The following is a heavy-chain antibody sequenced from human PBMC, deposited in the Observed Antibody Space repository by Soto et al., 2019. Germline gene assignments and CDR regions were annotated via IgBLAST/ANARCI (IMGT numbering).Heavy chain of an antibody. CDR3: ARDRAGLFPERPIAVVTDAIRGYGMGV. CDR2: IKQDGSEK. Sequence: SGGSLRLSCAASGFTFSSYWMSWVRQAPGKGLEWVANIKQDGSEKYYVDSVKGRFTISRDNAKNSLYLQMNSLRAEDTAVYYCARDRAGLFPERPIAVVTDAIRGYGMGVWGQGTTVTVSS. CDR1: GFTFSSYW. D-gene: IGHD2-2*01. V-gene: IGHV3-7*01. J-gene: IGHJ6*02.